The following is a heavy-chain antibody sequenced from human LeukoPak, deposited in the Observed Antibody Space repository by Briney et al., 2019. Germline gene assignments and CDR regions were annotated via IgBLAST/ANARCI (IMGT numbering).Heavy chain of an antibody. D-gene: IGHD4-11*01. CDR3: ARGQPRNGDY. Sequence: SQTLSLTCTVSGGSISSGGYYWSWIRQPPGKGLEWIGYIYHSGSTYYNPSLKSRVTISVDRSKNQFSLKLSSVTAADTAVYYCARGQPRNGDYWGQGTLVTVSS. V-gene: IGHV4-30-2*01. CDR1: GGSISSGGYY. CDR2: IYHSGST. J-gene: IGHJ4*02.